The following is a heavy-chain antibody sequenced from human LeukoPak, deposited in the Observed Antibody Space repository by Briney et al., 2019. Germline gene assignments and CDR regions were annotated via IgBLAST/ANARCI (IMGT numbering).Heavy chain of an antibody. Sequence: GESLQISCKGSGYSFTSYWIGWVRQLPGKGLEWMGIIYPGDSDTRYSPSFQGQVTISADKSISTAYLQWSSLKASDTAMYYCAKQSVVTLDDAFDIWGQGTMVTVSS. V-gene: IGHV5-51*01. CDR3: AKQSVVTLDDAFDI. CDR1: GYSFTSYW. D-gene: IGHD4-23*01. J-gene: IGHJ3*02. CDR2: IYPGDSDT.